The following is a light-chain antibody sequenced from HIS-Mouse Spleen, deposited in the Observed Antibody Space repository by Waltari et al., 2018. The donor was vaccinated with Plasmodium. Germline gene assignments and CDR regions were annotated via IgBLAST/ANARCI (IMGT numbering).Light chain of an antibody. CDR2: GAS. CDR3: QQYNNWPRGT. J-gene: IGKJ1*01. CDR1: QSVSSN. V-gene: IGKV3-15*01. Sequence: EIVIAHSPATLSVAPGERATLSCRASQSVSSNLAWYQQKPGQAPRLLIYGASTRATGIPARFSGSGSGTEFTLTISSMQSEDFAVYYCQQYNNWPRGTFGQGTKVEIK.